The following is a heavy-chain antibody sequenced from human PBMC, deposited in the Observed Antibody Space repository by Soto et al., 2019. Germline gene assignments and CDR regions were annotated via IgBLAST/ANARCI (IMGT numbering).Heavy chain of an antibody. D-gene: IGHD1-26*01. J-gene: IGHJ3*02. V-gene: IGHV3-23*01. CDR3: AKDLTYGATPGGALDI. CDR2: IGSSSDNT. Sequence: EMHLLESGGGLVQPGGSLRLSCAASTFTFTGYAMSWVRQAPGKGLEWVSGIGSSSDNTYYADSVKGRFTISRDNSKNTLYVQMNSVRAEDTAVYYCAKDLTYGATPGGALDIWGQGTKVTVS. CDR1: TFTFTGYA.